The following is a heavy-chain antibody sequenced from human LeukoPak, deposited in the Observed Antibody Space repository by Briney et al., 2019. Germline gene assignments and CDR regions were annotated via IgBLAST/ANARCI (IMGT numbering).Heavy chain of an antibody. Sequence: ASVKVSCKVSGYTLTELSMHWVRQAPAKGLEWMGGLDPEDGETIYAQKFQGRVTMTEDTSTDTAYMELSSLKSEDTAVYYCARGRFGELRSDYYFDYWGQGTLVTVSS. CDR2: LDPEDGET. V-gene: IGHV1-24*01. D-gene: IGHD3-10*01. CDR1: GYTLTELS. CDR3: ARGRFGELRSDYYFDY. J-gene: IGHJ4*02.